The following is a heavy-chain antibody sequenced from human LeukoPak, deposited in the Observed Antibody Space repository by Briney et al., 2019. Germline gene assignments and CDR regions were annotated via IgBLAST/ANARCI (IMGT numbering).Heavy chain of an antibody. D-gene: IGHD3-10*01. V-gene: IGHV3-30*02. CDR3: AKDLMVRGAMGYFDY. CDR2: IRYDGSNK. CDR1: GFTFSSYG. J-gene: IGHJ4*02. Sequence: PGGSLRLSCAASGFTFSSYGMHWVRQAPGKGLEWVAFIRYDGSNKYYADSVKGRFTISRDNSKNTLYLQMNSLRAEDTAVYYCAKDLMVRGAMGYFDYWGQGTLVTVSS.